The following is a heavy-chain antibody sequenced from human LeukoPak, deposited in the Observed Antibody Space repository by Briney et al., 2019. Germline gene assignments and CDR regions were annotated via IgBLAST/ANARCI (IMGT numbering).Heavy chain of an antibody. V-gene: IGHV3-48*04. D-gene: IGHD3-10*01. CDR2: ISSSGSTI. CDR3: ARDRGRVYGSGSGYFDY. J-gene: IGHJ4*02. Sequence: GGSLRLSCAASGFTFSSYAMSWVRQAPGKGLEWVSYISSSGSTIYYADSVKGRFTISRDNAKNSLYLQMNSLRAEDTAVYYCARDRGRVYGSGSGYFDYWGQGTLVTVSS. CDR1: GFTFSSYA.